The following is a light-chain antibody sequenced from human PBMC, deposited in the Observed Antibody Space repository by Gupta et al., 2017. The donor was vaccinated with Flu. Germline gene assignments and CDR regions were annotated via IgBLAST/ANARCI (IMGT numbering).Light chain of an antibody. V-gene: IGKV3-20*01. CDR2: SAS. CDR3: HQCSRSPPT. Sequence: TLSLSPGERATFSCRASESVDSNKVSWYQQKPGQAPSPLMLSASSRAAGIPDRFSGRESGTDFTLTISRLEPEDFAVYYCHQCSRSPPTFGQGTKLEIK. CDR1: ESVDSNK. J-gene: IGKJ2*01.